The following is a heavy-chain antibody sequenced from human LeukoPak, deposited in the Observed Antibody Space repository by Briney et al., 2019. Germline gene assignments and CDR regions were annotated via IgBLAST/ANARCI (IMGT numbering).Heavy chain of an antibody. CDR3: ASWYYYDSSGSRYYFDY. V-gene: IGHV1-69*05. CDR1: RGTFSSYA. Sequence: SVKVSCKASRGTFSSYAISWVRQAPGQGLEWMGGIIPIFGTANYAQKFQGRVTVTTDESTSTAYMELSSLRSEDTAVYYCASWYYYDSSGSRYYFDYWGQGTLVTVSS. D-gene: IGHD3-22*01. CDR2: IIPIFGTA. J-gene: IGHJ4*02.